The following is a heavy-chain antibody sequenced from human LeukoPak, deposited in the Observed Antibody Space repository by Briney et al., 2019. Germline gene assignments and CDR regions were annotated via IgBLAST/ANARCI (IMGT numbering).Heavy chain of an antibody. CDR3: ARDSSGYDLYYYYYMDV. CDR2: INHSGST. Sequence: GSLRLSCAASGFTFSSYAMSWVRQPPGKGLEWIGEINHSGSTNYDPSLESRVTISVDTSKNHFSLKLSSVTAADTAVYYCARDSSGYDLYYYYYMDVWGKGTTVTVSS. D-gene: IGHD3-22*01. J-gene: IGHJ6*03. V-gene: IGHV4-34*08. CDR1: GFTFSSYA.